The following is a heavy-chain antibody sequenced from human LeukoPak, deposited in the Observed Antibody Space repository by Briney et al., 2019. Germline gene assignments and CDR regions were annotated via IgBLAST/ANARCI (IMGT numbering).Heavy chain of an antibody. CDR1: GFTFSSYA. J-gene: IGHJ3*02. CDR3: ARDPESYDSAIDAFDI. CDR2: ISYDGGNK. V-gene: IGHV3-30-3*01. Sequence: GGSLRLSCAASGFTFSSYAMHWVRQAPGKGLEWVAVISYDGGNKYYADSVKGRFTISRDNSKNTLYLQMNSLRAEDTAVYYCARDPESYDSAIDAFDIWGQGTMVTVSS. D-gene: IGHD3-22*01.